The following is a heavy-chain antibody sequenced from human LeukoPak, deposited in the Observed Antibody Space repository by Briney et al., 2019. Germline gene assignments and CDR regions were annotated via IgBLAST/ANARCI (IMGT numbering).Heavy chain of an antibody. CDR2: ISSSGSTI. V-gene: IGHV3-11*04. Sequence: AGGSLRLSCAASGFTFSDYYMSWIRQAPGKGLEWVSYISSSGSTIYYADSVKGRFTISGDNAKNSLYLQMNSLRAEDTAVYYCARDPELRFLEEGAFDIWGQGTMVTVSS. CDR1: GFTFSDYY. CDR3: ARDPELRFLEEGAFDI. J-gene: IGHJ3*02. D-gene: IGHD3-3*01.